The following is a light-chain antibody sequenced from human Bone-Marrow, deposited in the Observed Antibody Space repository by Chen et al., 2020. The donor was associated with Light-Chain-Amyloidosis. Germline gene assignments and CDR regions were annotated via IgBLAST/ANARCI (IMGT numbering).Light chain of an antibody. V-gene: IGLV2-23*01. Sequence: QPALAQPASVSGSPGQSITNSCTGTTSDVGRYNLVSWYQQHPGKAPKLIIYESTKRPSGVSDSFSGSKSGNTASLTISGLQAEDEADYYCCSCVTDFVGGVFGTGTKVT. CDR2: EST. CDR1: TSDVGRYNL. J-gene: IGLJ1*01. CDR3: CSCVTDFVGGV.